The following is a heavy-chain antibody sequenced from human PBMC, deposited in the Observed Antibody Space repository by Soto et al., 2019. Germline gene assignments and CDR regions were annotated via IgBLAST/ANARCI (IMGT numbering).Heavy chain of an antibody. CDR1: GFTFSSYS. CDR2: ISSSSSYI. CDR3: ARLLGYCSSTSCSTGYYYGMDV. Sequence: PGGSRRLACAASGFTFSSYSMSWVRQAPGNGLEWVSSISSSSSYIYYAHSVKGRFTISRDNAKNSLYLQMNSLRVEEQDVYSCARLLGYCSSTSCSTGYYYGMDVWGQGNTVTV. V-gene: IGHV3-21*01. D-gene: IGHD2-2*01. J-gene: IGHJ6*02.